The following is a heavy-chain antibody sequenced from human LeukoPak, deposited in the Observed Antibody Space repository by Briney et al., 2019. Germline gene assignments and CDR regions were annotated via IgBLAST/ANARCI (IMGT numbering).Heavy chain of an antibody. Sequence: GGSLRLSCAASGFAFSTYSMNWVRQAPGKGLEWVSSISSSSGYIYYADSVKGRFTISRDNAKNSLYLQMNSLRAEDTAVYYCARGNSVAGTDISYWGQGTLVTVSS. CDR3: ARGNSVAGTDISY. CDR1: GFAFSTYS. D-gene: IGHD6-19*01. V-gene: IGHV3-21*01. CDR2: ISSSSGYI. J-gene: IGHJ4*02.